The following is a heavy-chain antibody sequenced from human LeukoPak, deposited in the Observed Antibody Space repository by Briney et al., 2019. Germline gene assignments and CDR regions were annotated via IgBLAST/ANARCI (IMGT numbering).Heavy chain of an antibody. CDR3: ACLNSVSVPRNNYFDY. D-gene: IGHD2-21*01. Sequence: PSETLSLTCTVSGGSISGSSYYWGWIRQPPGKGLEWIGSIYYSGSTYYNPSLKGRVTISVDTSKNQFSLKLSSVTAADTAVYYCACLNSVSVPRNNYFDYWGQGTLVTVSS. J-gene: IGHJ4*02. CDR1: GGSISGSSYY. V-gene: IGHV4-39*07. CDR2: IYYSGST.